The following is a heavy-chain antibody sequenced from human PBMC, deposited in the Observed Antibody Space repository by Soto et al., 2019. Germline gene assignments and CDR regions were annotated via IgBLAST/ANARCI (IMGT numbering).Heavy chain of an antibody. Sequence: PSETLSLTCGVSGYGINSGYYWGWIRQSPGKGLEWIGNMYHVGFSYYNPSLKGRVTISVDTWKNRFSMNLRSVTAADTSVYYGARTVVVVVSNVTDYFHYWGKGIVGT. J-gene: IGHJ4*02. D-gene: IGHD2-15*01. CDR2: MYHVGFS. CDR1: GYGINSGYY. V-gene: IGHV4-38-2*01. CDR3: ARTVVVVVSNVTDYFHY.